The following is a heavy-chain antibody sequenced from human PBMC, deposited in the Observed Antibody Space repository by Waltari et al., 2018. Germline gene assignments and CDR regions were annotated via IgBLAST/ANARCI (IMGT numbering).Heavy chain of an antibody. CDR3: ARGPWEQLQFDY. CDR2: IYYRGST. J-gene: IGHJ4*02. V-gene: IGHV4-30-4*08. Sequence: QVQLQESGPGLVKPSQTLSLTCTVSGGSISSGDYYWSWIRQPPGKGLEWIGYIYYRGSTYYNPSLKIRVTISVDTSKNQFSLKLSSLTAADTAVYYCARGPWEQLQFDYWGQGTLVTVSS. CDR1: GGSISSGDYY. D-gene: IGHD2-15*01.